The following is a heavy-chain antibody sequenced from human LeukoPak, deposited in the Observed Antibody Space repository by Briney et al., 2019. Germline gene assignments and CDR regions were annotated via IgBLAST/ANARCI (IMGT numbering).Heavy chain of an antibody. CDR1: GGSISSYY. J-gene: IGHJ3*01. CDR3: ARATAWIDAFDF. Sequence: SETLSLTCTVSGGSISSYYWSWIRQPPGKGLEWIGNIYYSGSTNYNPSLKSRVTISVDTSKNQVSLKLSSVTAADTAIYYCARATAWIDAFDFWGQGTMVTVSS. D-gene: IGHD1-26*01. CDR2: IYYSGST. V-gene: IGHV4-59*08.